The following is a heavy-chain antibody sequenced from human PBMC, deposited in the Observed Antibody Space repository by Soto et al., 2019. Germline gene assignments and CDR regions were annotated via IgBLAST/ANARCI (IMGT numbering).Heavy chain of an antibody. J-gene: IGHJ4*02. CDR2: IWHDGSYK. CDR3: ARQRDGREGDY. Sequence: GSLRLSCAASGFTFSTYDMRWVRQAPGKGLEWVALIWHDGSYKYYLDSVKGRFTISRDNSKNMLYLQMNSLRAEDTAVYYCARQRDGREGDYWGQGTLVTVSS. CDR1: GFTFSTYD. V-gene: IGHV3-33*01. D-gene: IGHD1-26*01.